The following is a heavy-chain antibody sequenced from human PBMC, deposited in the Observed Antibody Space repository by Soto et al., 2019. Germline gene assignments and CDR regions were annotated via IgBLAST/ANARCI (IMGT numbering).Heavy chain of an antibody. V-gene: IGHV3-9*01. D-gene: IGHD2-15*01. CDR2: ISWNSGSI. CDR1: GFTFDDYA. J-gene: IGHJ1*01. Sequence: VQLVESGGGLVQPGRSLRLSCAASGFTFDDYAMHWVRQAPGKGLEWVSGISWNSGSIGYADSVKGRFTISRDNAKNSLYLQMNSLRAEDTALYYCAKDNGYCSGGSCYSRGYFQHWGQGTLVTVSS. CDR3: AKDNGYCSGGSCYSRGYFQH.